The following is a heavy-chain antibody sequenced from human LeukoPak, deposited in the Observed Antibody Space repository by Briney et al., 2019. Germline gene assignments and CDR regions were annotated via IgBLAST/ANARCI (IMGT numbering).Heavy chain of an antibody. V-gene: IGHV3-23*01. CDR2: ISGRGGGT. J-gene: IGHJ4*02. Sequence: PGGSLRLSCAASGFTFSSYAMSWVRQTPGKGLEWVSAISGRGGGTFHADSVKGRFTISRDNSKYTLYLQMNSLRDEDTAVYYCAKHFYYGSGSYYSHLDYWGQGTLVTVSS. CDR3: AKHFYYGSGSYYSHLDY. D-gene: IGHD3-10*01. CDR1: GFTFSSYA.